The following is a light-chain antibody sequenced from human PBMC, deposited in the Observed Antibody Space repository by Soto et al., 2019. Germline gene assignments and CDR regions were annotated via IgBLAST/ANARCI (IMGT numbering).Light chain of an antibody. V-gene: IGLV2-23*02. CDR1: SSDVGSYNL. CDR2: EVS. Sequence: ALTQPASVSGSPGQSITISCTGTSSDVGSYNLVSWYQQHPGKAPKLMIYEVSKRPSGVSNRFSGSKSCNTASLTISGLQAEDEADYYCCSYAGSSTFVYVFGTGTKVTVL. CDR3: CSYAGSSTFVYV. J-gene: IGLJ1*01.